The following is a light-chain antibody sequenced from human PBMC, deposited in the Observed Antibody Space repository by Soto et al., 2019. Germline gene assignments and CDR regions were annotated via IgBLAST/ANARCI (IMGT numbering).Light chain of an antibody. J-gene: IGLJ1*01. CDR2: DVS. V-gene: IGLV2-11*01. CDR3: CSYAGSYTYV. Sequence: QSALTQPRSVSGSPGQSVTISCTGTSSDVGPYNYVSWYQQHPGKAPKLMIYDVSRRPSGVPDRFSGSKSGNTASLTISGLQAEDEADYYCCSYAGSYTYVFGTGTKLTVL. CDR1: SSDVGPYNY.